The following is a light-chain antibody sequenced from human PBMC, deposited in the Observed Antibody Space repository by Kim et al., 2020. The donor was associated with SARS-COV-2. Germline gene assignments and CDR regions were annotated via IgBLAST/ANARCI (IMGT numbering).Light chain of an antibody. CDR1: QTVLYNSNNKNY. CDR3: QQYYSTPHS. CDR2: WAS. V-gene: IGKV4-1*01. Sequence: DIVMTQSQDSLAVSLGERATLNCKSSQTVLYNSNNKNYLAWYQQKPGQAPKLLIYWASIRESGVSDRFSGSGSETDFTLTISSLQAEDVAVYYCQQYYSTPHSFGQGTKLEI. J-gene: IGKJ2*03.